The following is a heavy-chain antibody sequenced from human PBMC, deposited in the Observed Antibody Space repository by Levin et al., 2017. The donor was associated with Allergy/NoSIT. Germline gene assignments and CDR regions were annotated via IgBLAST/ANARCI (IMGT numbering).Heavy chain of an antibody. J-gene: IGHJ4*02. V-gene: IGHV3-7*04. CDR2: IKQDGSEK. CDR1: GFTFSSYW. Sequence: GETLKISCAASGFTFSSYWMSWVRQAPGKGLEWVANIKQDGSEKYYVDSVKGRFTISRDNAKNSLYLQMNSLRAEDTAVYYCARDIVVVTAILDYWGQGTLVSVSS. D-gene: IGHD2-21*02. CDR3: ARDIVVVTAILDY.